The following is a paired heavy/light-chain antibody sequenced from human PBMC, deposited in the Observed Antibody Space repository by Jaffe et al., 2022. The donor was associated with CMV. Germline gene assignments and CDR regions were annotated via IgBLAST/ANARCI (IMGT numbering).Light chain of an antibody. CDR2: YDD. CDR1: NVGSES. J-gene: IGLJ1*01. CDR3: QVFARSGDNYV. V-gene: IGLV3-21*04. Sequence: SYGLTQPPSVSVAPGETATITCGGNNVGSESVHWYQHKPGQAPALVIFYDDQRPSGIPERFSGSNSGNTATLAISGVEAGDEADYYCQVFARSGDNYVFGTGTKLTVL.
Heavy chain of an antibody. Sequence: EVQLAESGGGLVQPGGSLRLSCATSGFMFNSYGMSWVRQAPGRGLEWVAAISGSGGRTWYADSVKGRFTISRDNYKNTVYVQMNSLRPEDTATYYCAKDQGEIMPNFYTNHFDFWGQGALVTVSS. V-gene: IGHV3-23*04. D-gene: IGHD3-16*01. CDR3: AKDQGEIMPNFYTNHFDF. CDR1: GFMFNSYG. J-gene: IGHJ4*02. CDR2: ISGSGGRT.